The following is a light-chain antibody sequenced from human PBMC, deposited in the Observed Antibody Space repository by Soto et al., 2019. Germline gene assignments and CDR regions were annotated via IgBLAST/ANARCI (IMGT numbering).Light chain of an antibody. Sequence: DIQMTQSPSSVSASVGDRVTITCRASQSIGRCLAWYQQRPGKAPKILIYRASSLETGVPSRFSGSGSGTEFTLTISSLQSEDFAVYYCQQYYNTPVTFGQGTMVDIK. CDR2: RAS. V-gene: IGKV1-5*01. CDR3: QQYYNTPVT. J-gene: IGKJ1*01. CDR1: QSIGRC.